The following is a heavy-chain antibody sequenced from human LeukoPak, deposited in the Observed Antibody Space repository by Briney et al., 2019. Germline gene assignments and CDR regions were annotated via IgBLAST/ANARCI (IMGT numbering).Heavy chain of an antibody. CDR2: IYYSGST. D-gene: IGHD3-10*01. V-gene: IGHV4-59*01. Sequence: PSETLSLTCTVSGGSISSYYWSWVRQPPEKGLEWIGYIYYSGSTNYNPSLKSRVTISVDTSKNQFSLQLTSVTAADTAVYFRTRGGSNFDYWGQGTLVTVSS. J-gene: IGHJ4*02. CDR1: GGSISSYY. CDR3: TRGGSNFDY.